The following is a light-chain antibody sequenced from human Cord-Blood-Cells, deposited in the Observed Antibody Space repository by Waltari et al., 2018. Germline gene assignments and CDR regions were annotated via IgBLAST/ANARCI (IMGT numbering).Light chain of an antibody. CDR1: SSNIGAGYD. CDR2: GNS. V-gene: IGLV1-40*01. CDR3: QSDDRSLSGSV. Sequence: QSVLTQPPSVSGAPGQRVTISCTGSSSNIGAGYDVHWYQQLPGTAPKLLIYGNSNRPSGVPDRFYGSKSGASSALASTGRHAEDEADNYCQSDDRSLSGSVFGGGTKLTVL. J-gene: IGLJ2*01.